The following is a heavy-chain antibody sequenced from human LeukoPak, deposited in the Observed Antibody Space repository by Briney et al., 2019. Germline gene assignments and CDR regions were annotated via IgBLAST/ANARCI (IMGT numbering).Heavy chain of an antibody. CDR2: TQHDGDDK. Sequence: GGSLRLSCAASGFILSSYAMHWVRQAPGKGLEWVAFTQHDGDDKYYADSVKGRFTISRDNSKNTLYLQMNSLRAEDTAVYYCARLLAAAGSDYWGQGTLVTVSS. V-gene: IGHV3-30*12. D-gene: IGHD6-13*01. CDR1: GFILSSYA. J-gene: IGHJ4*02. CDR3: ARLLAAAGSDY.